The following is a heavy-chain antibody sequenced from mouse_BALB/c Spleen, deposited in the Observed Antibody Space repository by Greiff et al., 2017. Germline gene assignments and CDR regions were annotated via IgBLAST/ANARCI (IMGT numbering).Heavy chain of an antibody. CDR2: IWGDGST. CDR3: ARGGIYDGYYYAMDY. V-gene: IGHV2-6-7*01. J-gene: IGHJ4*01. Sequence: QVQLKQSGPGLVAPSQSLSITCTVSGFSLTGYGVNWVRQPPGKGLEWLGMIWGDGSTDYNSALKSRLSISKDNSKSQVFLKMNSLQTDDTARYYCARGGIYDGYYYAMDYWGQGTSVTVSS. CDR1: GFSLTGYG. D-gene: IGHD2-3*01.